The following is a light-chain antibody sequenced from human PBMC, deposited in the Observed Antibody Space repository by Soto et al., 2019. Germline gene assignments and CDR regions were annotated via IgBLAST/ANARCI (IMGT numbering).Light chain of an antibody. CDR1: QSLVYSDGNTY. V-gene: IGKV2-30*01. J-gene: IGKJ1*01. Sequence: EVVMTQSPLSLPVTLGQPASISCRSSQSLVYSDGNTYLSWFQQRPGQSPRRLIYKVSNRDSGVPDRFSCSGSGTDFTLKISRVEAEDVGVYYCMQGAHWPPWTFGQGTKVEIK. CDR2: KVS. CDR3: MQGAHWPPWT.